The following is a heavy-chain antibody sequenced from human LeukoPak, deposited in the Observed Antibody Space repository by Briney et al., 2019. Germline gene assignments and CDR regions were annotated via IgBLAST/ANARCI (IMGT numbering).Heavy chain of an antibody. CDR1: GYSISSAYY. Sequence: SETLSLTCTVSGYSISSAYYWGWIRQPPGKGLEWIGSIYHNGNTYYNSSLKSRVTISADTSKNQFSLNLRSVTAADTAVYYCARLLSPGWFDPWGQGTMVIVSS. J-gene: IGHJ5*02. CDR2: IYHNGNT. V-gene: IGHV4-38-2*02. CDR3: ARLLSPGWFDP. D-gene: IGHD2/OR15-2a*01.